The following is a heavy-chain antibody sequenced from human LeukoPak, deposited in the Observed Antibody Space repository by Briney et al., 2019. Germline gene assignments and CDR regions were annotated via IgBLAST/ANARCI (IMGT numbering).Heavy chain of an antibody. Sequence: PGGSLRLSCAASGFTVSSNYMSWVRQAPGKRLEWVSVIYSGGSTYYADSVKGRFTISRDNSKNTLYLQMNSLRAEDTAVYYCAREGSGYSFDYWGQGTLVTVSS. CDR1: GFTVSSNY. CDR3: AREGSGYSFDY. J-gene: IGHJ4*02. D-gene: IGHD5-12*01. CDR2: IYSGGST. V-gene: IGHV3-66*01.